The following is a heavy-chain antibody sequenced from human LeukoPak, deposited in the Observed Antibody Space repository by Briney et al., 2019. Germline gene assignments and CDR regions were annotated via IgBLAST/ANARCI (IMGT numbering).Heavy chain of an antibody. J-gene: IGHJ1*01. CDR2: ISYDGSNK. Sequence: GRSLRLPCAASRFTLSSYAAHWVRHAPGKVREWVAVISYDGSNKYYADSVKGRFTISRDNSKNTLYLQMNSLRAEDTAVYYCARDRRQWLVLLYFQHWGQGTLVTVSS. D-gene: IGHD6-19*01. V-gene: IGHV3-30*04. CDR1: RFTLSSYA. CDR3: ARDRRQWLVLLYFQH.